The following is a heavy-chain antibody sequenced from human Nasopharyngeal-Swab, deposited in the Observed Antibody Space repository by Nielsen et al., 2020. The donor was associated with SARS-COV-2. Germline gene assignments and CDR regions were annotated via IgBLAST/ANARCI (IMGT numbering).Heavy chain of an antibody. CDR2: ISYDGSNK. CDR3: AREGGNWFDP. CDR1: GFTFCSYA. Sequence: GGSLRLSCAASGFTFCSYAMHWVRQAPGKGLEWVAVISYDGSNKYYADSVKGRFTISRDNSKNTLYLQMNSLRAEDTAVYYCAREGGNWFDPWGQGTLVTVSS. D-gene: IGHD3-16*01. V-gene: IGHV3-30*04. J-gene: IGHJ5*02.